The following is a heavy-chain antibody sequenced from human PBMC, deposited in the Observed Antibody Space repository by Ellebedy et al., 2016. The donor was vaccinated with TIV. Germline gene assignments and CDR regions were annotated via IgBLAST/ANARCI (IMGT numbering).Heavy chain of an antibody. CDR1: GGSFNGFF. V-gene: IGHV4-34*01. CDR3: ARGDSYYGSLKMDV. CDR2: SNHAGST. J-gene: IGHJ6*02. Sequence: MPSETLSLTCAVHGGSFNGFFWNWIRQPPGKGLEWIGESNHAGSTNYNPSLRNRVIVSVDTSKNQISLKRSSVSAADTAIYYCARGDSYYGSLKMDVWGQGTTVTVSS. D-gene: IGHD3-10*01.